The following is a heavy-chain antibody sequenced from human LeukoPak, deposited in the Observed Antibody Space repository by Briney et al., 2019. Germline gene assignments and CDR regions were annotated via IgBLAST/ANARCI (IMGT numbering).Heavy chain of an antibody. CDR1: GFTFSSYG. V-gene: IGHV3-30*03. CDR2: ISYDGSNK. Sequence: GRSLRLSCAASGFTFSSYGMHWVRQAPGKGLEWVAVISYDGSNKYYADSVKGRFTISRDNSKNTLYLQMNSLRAEDTAVYYCAREQTSYLDYWGQGTLVSVSS. CDR3: AREQTSYLDY. J-gene: IGHJ4*02.